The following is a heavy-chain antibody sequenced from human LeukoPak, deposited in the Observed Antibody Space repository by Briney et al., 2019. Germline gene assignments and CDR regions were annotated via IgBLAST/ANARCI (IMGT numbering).Heavy chain of an antibody. CDR2: IYHSGST. V-gene: IGHV4-38-2*02. Sequence: SETLSLTCTVSGYSISSGYYWGWIRQPPGKGLEWIGSIYHSGSTYYNPSLKSRVTISVDTSKTQFSLKLSSVTAADTAVLYCARFRTDDSSGYYGGYFDSWGQGALVTVSS. CDR1: GYSISSGYY. J-gene: IGHJ4*02. CDR3: ARFRTDDSSGYYGGYFDS. D-gene: IGHD3-22*01.